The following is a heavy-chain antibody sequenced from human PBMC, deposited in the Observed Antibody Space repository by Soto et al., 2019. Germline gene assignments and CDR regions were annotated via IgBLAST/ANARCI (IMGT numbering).Heavy chain of an antibody. CDR3: ARATTSRGWYYFDY. Sequence: EVQLVESGGGLVQPGGSLRLSCAASGFTFSSYDMHWVRQATGKGLEWVSAIGTAVDTYYPGSVKGRFTISRENAKNSLYLQMHSLRAGDTAVYYCARATTSRGWYYFDYWGQGTLVTVSS. D-gene: IGHD6-19*01. CDR1: GFTFSSYD. V-gene: IGHV3-13*01. J-gene: IGHJ4*02. CDR2: IGTAVDT.